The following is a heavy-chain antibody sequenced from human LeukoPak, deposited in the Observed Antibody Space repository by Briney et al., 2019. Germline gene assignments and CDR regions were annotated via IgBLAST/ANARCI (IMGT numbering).Heavy chain of an antibody. CDR1: GHSISSSDYC. Sequence: PSETLSLTCPVSGHSISSSDYCWSWIRQPPGRGLEFVGCLYFSGSTYYNPSLNGRVTISVDTSKNQFSLNLYSMTAADTALYFCARHRSHHGWFDPWGQGTLVTVSS. CDR2: LYFSGST. J-gene: IGHJ5*02. D-gene: IGHD2-8*01. CDR3: ARHRSHHGWFDP. V-gene: IGHV4-39*01.